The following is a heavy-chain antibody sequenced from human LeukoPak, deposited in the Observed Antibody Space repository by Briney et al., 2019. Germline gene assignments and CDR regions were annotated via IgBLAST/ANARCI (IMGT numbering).Heavy chain of an antibody. Sequence: ASVKVSCKASGYTFTSYYIHWVRQAPGQGLEWMGIINPSGDSTNYAQKFQGRVTITADESTSTAYMELSSLRSEDTAVYYCARVLTIGYSSSWYSYWGQGTLVTVSS. V-gene: IGHV1-46*01. CDR3: ARVLTIGYSSSWYSY. D-gene: IGHD6-13*01. J-gene: IGHJ4*02. CDR2: INPSGDST. CDR1: GYTFTSYY.